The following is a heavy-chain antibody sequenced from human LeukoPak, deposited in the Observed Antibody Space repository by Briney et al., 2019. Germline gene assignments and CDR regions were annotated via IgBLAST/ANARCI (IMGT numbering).Heavy chain of an antibody. CDR1: GYTFTSYD. J-gene: IGHJ4*02. V-gene: IGHV1-69*13. CDR2: IIPIFGTA. Sequence: GASVKVSCKASGYTFTSYDINWVRQAPGQGLEWMGGIIPIFGTANYAQKFQGRVTITADESTSTAYMELSSLRSEDTAVYYCASSQGEVVPAAMDAAQYFDYWGQGTLVTVSS. D-gene: IGHD2-2*01. CDR3: ASSQGEVVPAAMDAAQYFDY.